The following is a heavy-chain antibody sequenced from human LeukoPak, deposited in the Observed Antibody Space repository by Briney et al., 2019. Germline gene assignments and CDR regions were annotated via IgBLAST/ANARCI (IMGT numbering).Heavy chain of an antibody. CDR3: VRQGLQSGTYPAY. V-gene: IGHV5-51*01. Sequence: GESLKISCKASGYTFNNYWLGWVRQVPGRGLEWMGMRYPDGSASTYHPSFEGRVTISADQSVTTAYLEWNSLKASDTALSYCVRQGLQSGTYPAYWGPGTLVTVSS. CDR2: RYPDGSAS. J-gene: IGHJ4*02. D-gene: IGHD1-26*01. CDR1: GYTFNNYW.